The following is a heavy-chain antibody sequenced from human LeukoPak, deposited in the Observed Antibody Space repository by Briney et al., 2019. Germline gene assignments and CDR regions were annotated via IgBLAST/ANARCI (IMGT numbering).Heavy chain of an antibody. CDR2: INYSGST. V-gene: IGHV4-59*01. Sequence: SETLSLTCTVSGFSISSYYWSWIRQPPGKGLEWIGYINYSGSTNYYHSLQSRVTISVHTPKSQFSLKLSSVTAADTAVYYCARDRGGYSYGDHDAFDIWGQGTIVSVSS. CDR1: GFSISSYY. J-gene: IGHJ3*02. CDR3: ARDRGGYSYGDHDAFDI. D-gene: IGHD5-18*01.